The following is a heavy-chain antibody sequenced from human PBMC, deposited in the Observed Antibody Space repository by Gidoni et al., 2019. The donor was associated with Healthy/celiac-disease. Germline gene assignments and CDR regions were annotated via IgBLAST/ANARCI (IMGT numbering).Heavy chain of an antibody. V-gene: IGHV4-61*02. D-gene: IGHD3-22*01. CDR3: AREAMVPMIVVVMGLGDAFDI. J-gene: IGHJ3*02. Sequence: QVQLQESGPGLVKPSHTLSLPCTVSGCSISSVSYYWSWIRQPAGKGLEWIGRIYTSGSTNYNPSLKSRVTISVDTSKNQFSLKLSSVTAADTAVYYCAREAMVPMIVVVMGLGDAFDIWGQGTMVTVSS. CDR2: IYTSGST. CDR1: GCSISSVSYY.